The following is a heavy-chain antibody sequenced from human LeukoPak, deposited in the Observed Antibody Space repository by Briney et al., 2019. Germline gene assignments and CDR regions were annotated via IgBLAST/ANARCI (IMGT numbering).Heavy chain of an antibody. V-gene: IGHV3-21*01. J-gene: IGHJ4*02. CDR1: GFTFSSYT. CDR3: ARALTTLTYEGY. D-gene: IGHD1-1*01. Sequence: GGSLRLSCAASGFTFSSYTMHWIRRAPGKGLEWVSSISGSNSYIFYADSVKGRFTVSRDNAKDSLYLQMNSLRAEDTAVYYCARALTTLTYEGYWGQGTLVTVSS. CDR2: ISGSNSYI.